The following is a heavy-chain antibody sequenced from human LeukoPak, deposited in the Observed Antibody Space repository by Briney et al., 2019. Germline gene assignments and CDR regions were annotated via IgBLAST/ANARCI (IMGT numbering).Heavy chain of an antibody. J-gene: IGHJ4*02. V-gene: IGHV4-34*01. Sequence: SETLSLTCAVYGGSFSDYYWSWIRQPPGKGLEWIGEINHSGSTNYNPSLKSRVTISVDTSKYQFSLKLSSVTAADTAVYYCARYDFWSGSIDYWGQGTLVTVSS. CDR2: INHSGST. D-gene: IGHD3-3*01. CDR3: ARYDFWSGSIDY. CDR1: GGSFSDYY.